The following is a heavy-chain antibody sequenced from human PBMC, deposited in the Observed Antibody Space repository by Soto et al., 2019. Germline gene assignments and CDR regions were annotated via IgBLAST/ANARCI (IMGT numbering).Heavy chain of an antibody. Sequence: LRLSCAASGFTFSSYSMNWVRQAPGKGLEWVSSISSSSSYIYYADSVKGRFTISRDNAKNSLYLQMNSLRAEDTAVYYCARFGRIYDSSVSFDYWGQGTLVTVYS. J-gene: IGHJ4*02. CDR1: GFTFSSYS. CDR2: ISSSSSYI. D-gene: IGHD3-22*01. V-gene: IGHV3-21*01. CDR3: ARFGRIYDSSVSFDY.